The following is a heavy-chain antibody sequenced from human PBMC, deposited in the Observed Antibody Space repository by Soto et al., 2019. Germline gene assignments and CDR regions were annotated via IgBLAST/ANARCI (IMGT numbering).Heavy chain of an antibody. D-gene: IGHD4-17*01. CDR3: ARDDYGGNSGDY. Sequence: QVQLLESGGGVVQPGRSLRLSCAASGFTFSSYAMHWVRQAPGKGLEWVAVISYDGSNKYYADSVKGRFTISRDNSKNTLYLQMNSLRAEDTAVYYCARDDYGGNSGDYWGQGTLVTVSS. V-gene: IGHV3-30-3*01. CDR1: GFTFSSYA. CDR2: ISYDGSNK. J-gene: IGHJ4*02.